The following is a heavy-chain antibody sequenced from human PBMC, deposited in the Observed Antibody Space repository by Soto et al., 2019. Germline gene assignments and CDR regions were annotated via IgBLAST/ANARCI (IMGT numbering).Heavy chain of an antibody. CDR2: INPKFGDT. CDR3: ARNMDYYYGPGSGNGHGF. CDR1: GYTFTAYY. Sequence: QVQLVQSGAEAKEPGDSVRVSCEASGYTFTAYYIHWVRQAPGQGLEWMGWINPKFGDTTYAQNFQGRVSKTRDMSISTVYRELSRLTSDDTAIYYCARNMDYYYGPGSGNGHGFWGQGTTVTVFS. D-gene: IGHD3-10*01. V-gene: IGHV1-2*02. J-gene: IGHJ6*02.